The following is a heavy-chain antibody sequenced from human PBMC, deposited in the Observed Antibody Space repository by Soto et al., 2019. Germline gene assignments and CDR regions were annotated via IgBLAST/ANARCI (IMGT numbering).Heavy chain of an antibody. CDR2: IKQDGSEK. J-gene: IGHJ6*02. Sequence: GGLLRLSCAASGFTFSSYWRSWVRQATGKGLEWVANIKQDGSEKYYVDSVKGRFTISRDNAKNSLYLQMNSLRAEDTAVYYCARDPNIVLVPASLRYYYYDYGMDVWGQGTTVTVSS. CDR1: GFTFSSYW. D-gene: IGHD2-2*01. V-gene: IGHV3-7*01. CDR3: ARDPNIVLVPASLRYYYYDYGMDV.